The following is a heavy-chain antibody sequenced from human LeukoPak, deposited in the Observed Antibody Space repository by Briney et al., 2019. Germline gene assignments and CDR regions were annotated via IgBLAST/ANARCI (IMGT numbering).Heavy chain of an antibody. V-gene: IGHV3-53*01. J-gene: IGHJ4*02. CDR3: ASSPAGYSSGSLDY. CDR1: GFTVSSNY. D-gene: IGHD6-19*01. CDR2: IYSGGST. Sequence: GGSLRLSCAASGFTVSSNYMSWVRQAPGKGLEWVSVIYSGGSTYYADSVKGRFTISRDNSKNTLYLQMNSLRAEDTAVYYCASSPAGYSSGSLDYWGQGTLATVSS.